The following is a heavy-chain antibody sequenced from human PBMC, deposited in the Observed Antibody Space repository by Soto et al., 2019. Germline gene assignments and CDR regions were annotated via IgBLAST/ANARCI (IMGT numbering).Heavy chain of an antibody. Sequence: VASVKVSCKTSGYNFMTYAIHWLRQAPGQRPEWMGWIRPDNGDTKYSEKLQGRVTMTRDTSATTVYMELSGLISEDTAVYFCAKEGGPWGQGTQVTV. CDR1: GYNFMTYA. J-gene: IGHJ5*02. CDR3: AKEGGP. D-gene: IGHD3-16*01. V-gene: IGHV1-3*01. CDR2: IRPDNGDT.